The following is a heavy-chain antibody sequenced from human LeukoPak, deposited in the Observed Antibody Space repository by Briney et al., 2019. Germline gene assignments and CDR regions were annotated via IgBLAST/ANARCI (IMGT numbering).Heavy chain of an antibody. CDR2: IYSGGST. J-gene: IGHJ4*02. D-gene: IGHD3-22*01. V-gene: IGHV3-66*02. CDR3: AGEWVDYYDSSGYYVDY. Sequence: GGSLRLSCAASGFTVSSNYVSWVRQAPGKGLEWVSVIYSGGSTYYADSVKGRFTISRDNSKNTLYLQMNSLRAEDTAVYYCAGEWVDYYDSSGYYVDYWGQGTLVTVSS. CDR1: GFTVSSNY.